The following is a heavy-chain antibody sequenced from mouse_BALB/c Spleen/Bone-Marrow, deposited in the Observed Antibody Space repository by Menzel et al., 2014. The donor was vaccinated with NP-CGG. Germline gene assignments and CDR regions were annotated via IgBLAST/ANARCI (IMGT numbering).Heavy chain of an antibody. D-gene: IGHD2-12*01. Sequence: VKVVESGPGLVAPSQSLSITCTVSGFSLTSYGVHWVRQPPGKGLEWLVVIWSDGSTTYNSALKSRLSISKDNSKSQVFLKMNSLQTDDTAMYYCARSSPTTWAMDYWGQGTSVTVSS. CDR2: IWSDGST. CDR1: GFSLTSYG. CDR3: ARSSPTTWAMDY. V-gene: IGHV2-6*02. J-gene: IGHJ4*01.